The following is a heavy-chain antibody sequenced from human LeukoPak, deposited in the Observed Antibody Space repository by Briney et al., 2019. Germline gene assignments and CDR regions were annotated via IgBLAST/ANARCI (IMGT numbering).Heavy chain of an antibody. V-gene: IGHV3-30*18. Sequence: GRSLRCSCAASGFTFSSNGMHWVRQAPGKGLEWLAVIYYDGSNKYYADPVKGRFTISRDNSKNTLYLQMNSLRAEDTAVYYCAKVIAPWIQLWLIDYWGQGTLVTVSS. CDR1: GFTFSSNG. D-gene: IGHD5-18*01. J-gene: IGHJ4*02. CDR3: AKVIAPWIQLWLIDY. CDR2: IYYDGSNK.